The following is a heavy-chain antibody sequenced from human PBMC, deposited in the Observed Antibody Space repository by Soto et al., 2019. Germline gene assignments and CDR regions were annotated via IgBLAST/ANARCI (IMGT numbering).Heavy chain of an antibody. CDR3: ARPNIVVVVAATRPQYYYGMDV. CDR1: GGTFSSYA. Sequence: ASVKVSCKASGGTFSSYAISWVRQAPGQGLEWMGGIIPIFGTANYAQKFQGRVTITADESTSTAYMELSSLRSEDTAVYYCARPNIVVVVAATRPQYYYGMDVWGQGTTVTVSS. V-gene: IGHV1-69*13. CDR2: IIPIFGTA. J-gene: IGHJ6*02. D-gene: IGHD2-15*01.